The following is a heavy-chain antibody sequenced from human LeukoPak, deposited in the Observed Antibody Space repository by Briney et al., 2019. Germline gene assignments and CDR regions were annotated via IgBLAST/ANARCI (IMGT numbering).Heavy chain of an antibody. CDR2: IYPGDSDT. J-gene: IGHJ3*02. Sequence: HGESLKISCKGSGYRFTNYWIGWVRQLPGKGLEWMGIIYPGDSDTRYSPSFQGQVTISADKSINTAYLQWSSLKASDTAMYYCARPPRDDSSAYYSAFDIWGPGTMVTVSS. D-gene: IGHD3-22*01. CDR1: GYRFTNYW. V-gene: IGHV5-51*01. CDR3: ARPPRDDSSAYYSAFDI.